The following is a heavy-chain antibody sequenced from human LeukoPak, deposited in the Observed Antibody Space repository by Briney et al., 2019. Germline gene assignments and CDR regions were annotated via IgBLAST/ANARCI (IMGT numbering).Heavy chain of an antibody. CDR1: GFTFSSYA. Sequence: GGSLRLSRAASGFTFSSYAMHWVRQAPGKGLEWVAVISYDGSNKYYADSVKGRFTISRDNSKNTLYLQMNSLRAEDTAVYYCARAATTVTHPDYWGQGTLVTVSS. CDR2: ISYDGSNK. V-gene: IGHV3-30*04. D-gene: IGHD4-17*01. J-gene: IGHJ4*02. CDR3: ARAATTVTHPDY.